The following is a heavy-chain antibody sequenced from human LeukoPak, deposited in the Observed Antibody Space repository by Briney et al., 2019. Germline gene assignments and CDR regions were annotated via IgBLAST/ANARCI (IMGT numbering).Heavy chain of an antibody. CDR1: GGSISSGGYY. CDR2: IYHSGST. CDR3: ARHGYCSGGSCYSDAPIPHFDY. J-gene: IGHJ4*02. D-gene: IGHD2-15*01. Sequence: PSQTLSLTCTVSGGSISSGGYYWSWIRQPPGKGLEWIGYIYHSGSTNYNPSLKSRVTISVDTSKNQFSLKLSSVTAADTAVYYCARHGYCSGGSCYSDAPIPHFDYWGQGTLVTVSS. V-gene: IGHV4-30-2*01.